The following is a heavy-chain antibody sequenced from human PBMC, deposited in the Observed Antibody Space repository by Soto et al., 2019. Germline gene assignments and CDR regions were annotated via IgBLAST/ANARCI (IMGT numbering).Heavy chain of an antibody. V-gene: IGHV3-48*01. J-gene: IGHJ4*02. CDR2: ISSSSSTT. CDR1: GFTFTTYR. CDR3: ARDAGSWGY. D-gene: IGHD3-10*01. Sequence: EVQLVESGGGLVQPGGSLRLSCAASGFTFTTYRMNWVRQAPGKGLEWVSYISSSSSTTYYADSVKGRFTISRDNAKNSLYLQMNSLRAEDTAVYYCARDAGSWGYWGQGTLVTVSS.